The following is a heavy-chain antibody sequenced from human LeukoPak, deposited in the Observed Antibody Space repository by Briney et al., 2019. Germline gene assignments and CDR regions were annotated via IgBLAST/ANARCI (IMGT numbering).Heavy chain of an antibody. V-gene: IGHV3-23*01. CDR2: ISSSGVST. Sequence: GGSLRLSCAASGFTFRSHAMSWVRQAPGKGLEWVSLISSSGVSTYYADSVEGRVTISRGNANNMMSLQMNDLRADDTGVYYCAGHPDWALGPLDFWGQGTLVTVSS. CDR1: GFTFRSHA. D-gene: IGHD3-9*01. CDR3: AGHPDWALGPLDF. J-gene: IGHJ4*02.